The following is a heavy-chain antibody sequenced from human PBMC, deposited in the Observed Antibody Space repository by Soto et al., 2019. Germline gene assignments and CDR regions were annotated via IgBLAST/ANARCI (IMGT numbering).Heavy chain of an antibody. CDR1: GGSISSSSYY. CDR2: IYYSGST. D-gene: IGHD3-3*01. J-gene: IGHJ4*02. CDR3: ARDRGGVSGLDY. V-gene: IGHV4-39*07. Sequence: SETLSLTCTVSGGSISSSSYYWGWIRQPPGKGLEWIGSIYYSGSTYYNPSLKSRVTISVDTSKNQFSLKLSSVTAADTAVYYCARDRGGVSGLDYWGQGTLVTVSS.